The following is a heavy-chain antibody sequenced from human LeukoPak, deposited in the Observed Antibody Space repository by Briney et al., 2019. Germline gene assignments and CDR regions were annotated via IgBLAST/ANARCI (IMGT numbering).Heavy chain of an antibody. J-gene: IGHJ4*02. CDR3: ARQFWSGDNFDY. V-gene: IGHV4-31*03. CDR1: GGSISSGGYY. D-gene: IGHD3-3*01. CDR2: IYYSGST. Sequence: PSETLSLTCTVSGGSISSGGYYWSWIRQHPGKGLEWIGYIYYSGSTYYNPSLKSRVTISVDTSKNQFSLKLSSVTAADTAVYYCARQFWSGDNFDYWGQGTLVTVSS.